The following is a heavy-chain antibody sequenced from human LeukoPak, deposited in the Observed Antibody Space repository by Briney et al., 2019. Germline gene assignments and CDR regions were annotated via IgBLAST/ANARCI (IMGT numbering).Heavy chain of an antibody. CDR1: GYTFISYG. CDR2: ISAYNGNT. CDR3: ARDPLRFGELFGNWFDP. J-gene: IGHJ5*02. V-gene: IGHV1-18*01. D-gene: IGHD3-10*01. Sequence: GASVKVSCKASGYTFISYGISWVRQAPGQGLEWMGWISAYNGNTNYAQKLQGRVTMTTDTSTSTAYMELRSLRSDDTAVYYCARDPLRFGELFGNWFDPWGQGSLVTVSS.